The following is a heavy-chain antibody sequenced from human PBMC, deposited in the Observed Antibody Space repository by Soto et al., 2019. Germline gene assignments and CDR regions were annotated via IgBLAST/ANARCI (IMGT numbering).Heavy chain of an antibody. Sequence: ASVKVSCKASGYTFTGYYMHWVRQAPGQGLEWMGWINPNSGGTNYAQKFHGRVTMTRDTSISTAYMELSRLRSDDTAVYYCARAIAAAGDNDYWGQGTLVTVSS. CDR3: ARAIAAAGDNDY. CDR1: GYTFTGYY. D-gene: IGHD6-13*01. CDR2: INPNSGGT. V-gene: IGHV1-2*02. J-gene: IGHJ4*02.